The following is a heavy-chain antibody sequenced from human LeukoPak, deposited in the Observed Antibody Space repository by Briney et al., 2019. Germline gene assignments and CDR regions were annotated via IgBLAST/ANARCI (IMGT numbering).Heavy chain of an antibody. CDR3: ARAGMIVQPSAGNDY. CDR1: GGSISSSSYY. V-gene: IGHV4-61*05. J-gene: IGHJ4*02. CDR2: IYYSGST. D-gene: IGHD3-22*01. Sequence: PSETLSLTCTVSGGSISSSSYYWGWIRQPPGKGLEWIGYIYYSGSTNYNPSLKSRVTISVDTSKNQFSLKLSSVTAADTAVYYCARAGMIVQPSAGNDYWGQGTLVTVSS.